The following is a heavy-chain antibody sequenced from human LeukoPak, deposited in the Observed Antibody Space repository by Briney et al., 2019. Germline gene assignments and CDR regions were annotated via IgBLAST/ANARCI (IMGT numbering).Heavy chain of an antibody. Sequence: PGVSLRLSCAASGFTFSRYVMSWVRQAPGKGLEWVSAISSSGGNTYYADSVEGRFTISRDNAKNSLYLQMNSLRAEDTAVYYCARRLILGSFDYWGQGTLVTVSS. J-gene: IGHJ4*02. CDR1: GFTFSRYV. CDR3: ARRLILGSFDY. V-gene: IGHV3-21*01. D-gene: IGHD2-8*01. CDR2: ISSSGGNT.